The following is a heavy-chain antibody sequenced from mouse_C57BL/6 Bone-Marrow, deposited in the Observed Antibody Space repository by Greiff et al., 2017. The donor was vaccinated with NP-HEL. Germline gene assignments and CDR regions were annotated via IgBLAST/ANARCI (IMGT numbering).Heavy chain of an antibody. Sequence: EVQVVESGAELVRPGASVKLSCTASGFNIKDDYMHWVKQRPEQGLEWIGWIDPENGDTEYASKFQGKATITADTSSNTAYLQLSSLTSEDTAVYYCTTSLLANWDPDYWGQGTTLTVSS. D-gene: IGHD4-1*01. CDR2: IDPENGDT. CDR3: TTSLLANWDPDY. V-gene: IGHV14-4*01. CDR1: GFNIKDDY. J-gene: IGHJ2*01.